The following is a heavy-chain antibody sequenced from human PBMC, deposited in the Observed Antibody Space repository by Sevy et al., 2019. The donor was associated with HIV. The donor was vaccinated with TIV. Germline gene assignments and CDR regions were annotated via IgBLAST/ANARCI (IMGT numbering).Heavy chain of an antibody. D-gene: IGHD3-22*01. CDR1: GGSISSSSYY. J-gene: IGHJ5*02. V-gene: IGHV4-39*01. CDR3: TRQSIAHYDSSRYTVLDWFDP. CDR2: IYYSGST. Sequence: SESLSLTCTVSGGSISSSSYYWGWIRQPPGKGLEWIGSIYYSGSTYYNPSLKSRVTISVDTSKNQFSLKLSSVTAADTAVYYCTRQSIAHYDSSRYTVLDWFDPWGQGTQVTVSS.